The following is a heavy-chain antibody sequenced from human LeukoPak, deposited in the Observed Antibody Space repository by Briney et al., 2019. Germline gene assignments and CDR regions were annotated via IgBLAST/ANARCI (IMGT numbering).Heavy chain of an antibody. CDR1: GGTFSSYA. CDR3: ARAEYSSGWGYYYGMDV. J-gene: IGHJ6*02. D-gene: IGHD6-19*01. Sequence: ASVTVSCKASGGTFSSYAISWVRQAPGQGLEWMGGIIPIFGTANYAQKFQGRVTITADESTSTAYMELSSLRSEDTAVYYCARAEYSSGWGYYYGMDVWGQGTTVTVSS. CDR2: IIPIFGTA. V-gene: IGHV1-69*13.